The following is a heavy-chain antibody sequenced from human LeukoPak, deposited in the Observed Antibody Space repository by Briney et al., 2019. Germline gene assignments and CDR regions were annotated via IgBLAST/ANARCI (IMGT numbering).Heavy chain of an antibody. CDR2: ISYDGSNK. CDR3: ARVFLSSDYYSYYYYYYMDV. V-gene: IGHV3-30*03. D-gene: IGHD3-22*01. J-gene: IGHJ6*03. Sequence: GGSLRLSCAASGFTVSSNYMSWVRQAPGKGLEWVAVISYDGSNKYYADSVKGRFTISRDNSKNTLYLQMNSLRAEDTAVYYCARVFLSSDYYSYYYYYYMDVWGKGTTVTVSS. CDR1: GFTVSSNY.